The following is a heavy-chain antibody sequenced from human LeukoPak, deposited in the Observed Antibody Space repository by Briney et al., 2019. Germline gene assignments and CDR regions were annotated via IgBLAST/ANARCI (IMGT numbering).Heavy chain of an antibody. CDR2: IGAYNGDT. CDR3: AREILAGSYRRGIDY. J-gene: IGHJ4*02. D-gene: IGHD3-16*02. Sequence: ASVKVSCKASGYTFINYGISWVRQALGQGLEWMGWIGAYNGDTNYTQKLQGRVTMTTDKSASTAYMEPRSLRSDDTAIYYCAREILAGSYRRGIDYWGQGTLVTVSS. CDR1: GYTFINYG. V-gene: IGHV1-18*01.